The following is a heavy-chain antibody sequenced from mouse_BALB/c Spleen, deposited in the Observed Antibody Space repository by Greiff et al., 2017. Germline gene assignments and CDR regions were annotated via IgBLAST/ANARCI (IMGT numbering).Heavy chain of an antibody. Sequence: QVQLQQSGAELVRPGTSVKVSCKASGYAFTNYLIEWVKQRPGQGLEWIGVINPGSGGTNYNEKFKGKATLTADKSSSTAYMQLSSLTSDDSAVYFCARGMMDYWGQGTSVTVSS. CDR1: GYAFTNYL. CDR3: ARGMMDY. V-gene: IGHV1-54*01. J-gene: IGHJ4*01. CDR2: INPGSGGT.